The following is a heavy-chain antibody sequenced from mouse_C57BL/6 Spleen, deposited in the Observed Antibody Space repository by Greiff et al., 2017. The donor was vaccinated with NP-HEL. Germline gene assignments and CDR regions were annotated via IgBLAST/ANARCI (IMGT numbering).Heavy chain of an antibody. CDR2: IYPSDSET. D-gene: IGHD3-1*01. J-gene: IGHJ2*01. CDR3: ASRGLRYFDY. CDR1: GYTFTSYW. V-gene: IGHV1-61*01. Sequence: VQLQQPGAELVRPGSSVKLSCKASGYTFTSYWMDWVKQRPGQGLEWIGNIYPSDSETHYNQKFKDKATLTVDKSSSPAYMQLSSLTSEDSAVYYCASRGLRYFDYWGQGTTLTVSS.